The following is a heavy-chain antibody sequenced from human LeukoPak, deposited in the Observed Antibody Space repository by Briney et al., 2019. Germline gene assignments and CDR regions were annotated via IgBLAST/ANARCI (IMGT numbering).Heavy chain of an antibody. CDR1: GFTFSSYS. J-gene: IGHJ4*02. CDR2: ISSGSSPT. V-gene: IGHV3-48*02. CDR3: ARDYYDSSGHYYVDS. D-gene: IGHD3-22*01. Sequence: GGSLRLSCAASGFTFSSYSMNWVRQAPGKGLEWVSYISSGSSPTYYADSVKGRFTISRDNAKNSLYLQMNSLRDEDTAVYYCARDYYDSSGHYYVDSWGQGTLVTVSS.